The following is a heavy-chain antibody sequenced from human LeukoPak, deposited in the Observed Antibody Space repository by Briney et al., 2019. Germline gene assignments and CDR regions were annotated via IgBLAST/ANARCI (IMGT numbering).Heavy chain of an antibody. J-gene: IGHJ4*02. D-gene: IGHD6-19*01. CDR1: GGSISSYY. CDR3: ATVASGWYPDY. Sequence: PSGTLSLTCTVSGGSISSYYWSWIRQPPGKGLEWIGYIYYSGSTNYNSSLNSRATISLDTSQNQFSLKLNSVTAADTAVYYCATVASGWYPDYWGQGALVTVSS. CDR2: IYYSGST. V-gene: IGHV4-59*01.